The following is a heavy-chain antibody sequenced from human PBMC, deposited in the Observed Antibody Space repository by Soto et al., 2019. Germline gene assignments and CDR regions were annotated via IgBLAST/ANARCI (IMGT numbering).Heavy chain of an antibody. V-gene: IGHV3-21*01. Sequence: PGGSLRLSCAASGFTFSSYSMNWVRQAPGKGLEWVSSISSSSSYIYCADSVKGRFTISRDNAKNSLYLQMNSLRAEDTAVYYCARAPPGLSYYYYGMDVWGQGTTVTVSS. CDR1: GFTFSSYS. CDR2: ISSSSSYI. D-gene: IGHD3-16*02. CDR3: ARAPPGLSYYYYGMDV. J-gene: IGHJ6*02.